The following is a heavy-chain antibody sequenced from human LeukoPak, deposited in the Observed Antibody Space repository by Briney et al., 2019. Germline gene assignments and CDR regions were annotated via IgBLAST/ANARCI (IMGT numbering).Heavy chain of an antibody. Sequence: KPSETLSLTCTVSGGSISSYYWNWIRQPPGKGLEWIGYIYYSGSTNYNPSLKSRVTISVDTSKNQFSLKLSSVTAADTAVYYCASAYSSYFDYWGQGTLVTVSS. V-gene: IGHV4-59*01. CDR1: GGSISSYY. CDR2: IYYSGST. D-gene: IGHD2-21*01. J-gene: IGHJ4*02. CDR3: ASAYSSYFDY.